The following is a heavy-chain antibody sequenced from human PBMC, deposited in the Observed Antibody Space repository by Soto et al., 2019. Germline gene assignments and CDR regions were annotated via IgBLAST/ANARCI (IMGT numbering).Heavy chain of an antibody. D-gene: IGHD3-10*01. CDR3: AKTANGGFRAFDI. J-gene: IGHJ3*02. Sequence: EVQLLESGGGLVQPGGSLRLSCAASGFTFSSYAMSWVRQAPGKGLEWVSAISGSGGTTYYADSVKSRFTFSRDNSKNTLYLQINSLSAEDTAVYYCAKTANGGFRAFDIWGQGNMVSVSS. V-gene: IGHV3-23*01. CDR2: ISGSGGTT. CDR1: GFTFSSYA.